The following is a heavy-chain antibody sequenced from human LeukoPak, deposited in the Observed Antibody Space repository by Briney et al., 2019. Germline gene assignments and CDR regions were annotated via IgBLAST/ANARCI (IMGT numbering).Heavy chain of an antibody. CDR2: IYSGGST. CDR1: GFTVSSNY. D-gene: IGHD3-22*01. J-gene: IGHJ4*02. V-gene: IGHV3-53*01. Sequence: GSLRLSCAASGFTVSSNYMSWVRQAPGKGLEWVSVIYSGGSTYYADSVKGRFTISRDNSKNTLYLQMNSLRAEDTAVYYCARDLGACSGYFDYWGQGTLVTVSS. CDR3: ARDLGACSGYFDY.